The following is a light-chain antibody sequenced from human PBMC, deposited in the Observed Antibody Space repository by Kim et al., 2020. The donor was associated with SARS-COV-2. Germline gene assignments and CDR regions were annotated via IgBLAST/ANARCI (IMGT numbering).Light chain of an antibody. CDR1: QSISTW. CDR3: QQYNSFRT. V-gene: IGKV1-5*03. J-gene: IGKJ1*01. Sequence: SESVGDRVSITCRASQSISTWLAWYQQRPGKAPKVLIYKASSLESGVPSRFSGSGSGTEFTLTISSLQPDDFATYYCQQYNSFRTFGQGTKVDIK. CDR2: KAS.